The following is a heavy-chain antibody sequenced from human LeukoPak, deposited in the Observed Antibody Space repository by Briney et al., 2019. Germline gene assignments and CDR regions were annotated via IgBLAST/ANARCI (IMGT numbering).Heavy chain of an antibody. Sequence: GGTLRLSCTASGFTFSSYALSWVRQTPGKGLEWVSTVSGGGTEAYYADSVKGRFTISRDNSKNTVTLQMNSLRAEDTAVYYCAKDGNDGSSGYHFDQWGQGTLVTVSS. CDR3: AKDGNDGSSGYHFDQ. CDR2: VSGGGTEA. D-gene: IGHD3-22*01. CDR1: GFTFSSYA. V-gene: IGHV3-23*01. J-gene: IGHJ4*02.